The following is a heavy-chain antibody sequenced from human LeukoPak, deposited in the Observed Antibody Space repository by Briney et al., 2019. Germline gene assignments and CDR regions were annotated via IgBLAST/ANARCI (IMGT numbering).Heavy chain of an antibody. V-gene: IGHV3-53*01. CDR1: GFTVSSNY. D-gene: IGHD2-2*01. J-gene: IGHJ4*02. CDR3: ARGHCSSTSCYPFDY. CDR2: IYSGGST. Sequence: GGSLRLSCAASGFTVSSNYMSWVRQAPGKGLEWVSVIYSGGSTYYADSVKGRFTISRDNSKNTLYLQMNSLRAEDTAVYYCARGHCSSTSCYPFDYWGQGTLVTVSS.